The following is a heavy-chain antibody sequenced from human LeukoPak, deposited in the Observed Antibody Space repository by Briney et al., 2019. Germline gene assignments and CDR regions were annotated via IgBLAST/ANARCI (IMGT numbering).Heavy chain of an antibody. CDR1: GFTFSSYA. V-gene: IGHV3-48*02. Sequence: SGGSLRLSCAASGFTFSSYAMNWVRQAPGKGLEWLSYIYSSSNIIYYGDSVKGRFTISRDNAKNSLYLQMNSLRDEDTAVYYCARQVGNAFDMWGQGTVVTVSS. D-gene: IGHD3-10*01. CDR2: IYSSSNII. CDR3: ARQVGNAFDM. J-gene: IGHJ3*02.